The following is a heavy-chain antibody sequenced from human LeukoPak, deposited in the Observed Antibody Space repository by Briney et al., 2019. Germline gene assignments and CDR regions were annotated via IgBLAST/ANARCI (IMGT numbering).Heavy chain of an antibody. V-gene: IGHV3-53*01. D-gene: IGHD3-16*01. Sequence: GGSLRLSCGAAGFTVSNNHMSWVRQAPGKGLEWVSITYSDGTTYYADSVKGRFTISRDNSRNTLYVQMNSLRAEDTAVYFCARDRVEVTTSMLGGVKRTVTDYYGMDVWGQGTTVTVSS. J-gene: IGHJ6*02. CDR2: TYSDGTT. CDR3: ARDRVEVTTSMLGGVKRTVTDYYGMDV. CDR1: GFTVSNNH.